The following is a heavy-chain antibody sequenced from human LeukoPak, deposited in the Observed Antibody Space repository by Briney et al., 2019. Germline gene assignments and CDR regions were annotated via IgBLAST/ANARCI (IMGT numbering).Heavy chain of an antibody. CDR1: GYTCTSYA. J-gene: IGHJ6*02. Sequence: ASVKVSCKASGYTCTSYAMHWVRQATGQRLEWMGWINAGNGNTKYSQKFQGRVTITRDTSASTAYMELGSLRSEDTAVYYCASPLYDIFYYYGMDVWGQGTTVTVSS. D-gene: IGHD3-9*01. CDR3: ASPLYDIFYYYGMDV. V-gene: IGHV1-3*01. CDR2: INAGNGNT.